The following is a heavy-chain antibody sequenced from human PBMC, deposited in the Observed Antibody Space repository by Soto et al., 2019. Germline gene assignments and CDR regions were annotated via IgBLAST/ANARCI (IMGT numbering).Heavy chain of an antibody. J-gene: IGHJ4*02. Sequence: QVQLVQSGAEVKKPGASVRVSCKASGYTLTNYAIHWVRQAAGQRLEWLAWIDPGSGNPTYSQKFQGRITLSRDNSASTFYMDLSSLTSEDTAVYFCTRDLNGGNPFDYWGLGTLVTVSS. CDR2: IDPGSGNP. CDR3: TRDLNGGNPFDY. D-gene: IGHD2-8*01. CDR1: GYTLTNYA. V-gene: IGHV1-3*01.